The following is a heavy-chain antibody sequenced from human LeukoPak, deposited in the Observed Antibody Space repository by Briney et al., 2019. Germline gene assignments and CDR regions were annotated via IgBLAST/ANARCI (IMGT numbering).Heavy chain of an antibody. V-gene: IGHV1-18*01. D-gene: IGHD3-3*01. Sequence: ASVKVSCKASGYTFTSYGISWVRQAPGQGLEWMRWISAYNGNTNYAQKLQGRVTMTTDTSTSTAYMELRSLRSDDTAVYYCARAPLYYDFWSGYLFPGDIDYWGQGTLVTVSS. CDR2: ISAYNGNT. CDR1: GYTFTSYG. CDR3: ARAPLYYDFWSGYLFPGDIDY. J-gene: IGHJ4*02.